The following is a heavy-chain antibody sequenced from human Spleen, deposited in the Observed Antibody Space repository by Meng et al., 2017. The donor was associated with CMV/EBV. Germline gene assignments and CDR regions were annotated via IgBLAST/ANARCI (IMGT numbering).Heavy chain of an antibody. V-gene: IGHV4-59*01. CDR3: ARAPPLVRGRGAWFDP. D-gene: IGHD3-10*01. Sequence: SETLSLTCTVSGGSISTYYWNWLRQPPGKGLEWIGYISDSGGTDYNPSLKSRVTISLDTSKNQFSLKLSSVTAADTAVYYCARAPPLVRGRGAWFDPGAREPWSPSPQ. J-gene: IGHJ5*02. CDR1: GGSISTYY. CDR2: ISDSGGT.